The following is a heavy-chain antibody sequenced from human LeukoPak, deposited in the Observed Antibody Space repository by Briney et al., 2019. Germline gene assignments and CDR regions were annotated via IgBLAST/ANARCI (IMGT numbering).Heavy chain of an antibody. D-gene: IGHD4-17*01. J-gene: IGHJ4*02. V-gene: IGHV5-51*01. CDR3: ARREPGDYGSYYFDY. Sequence: SGESLKISCKGSGYSFTSYWIGWVRRMPGKGLEWMGIIYPGDSDTRYSPSFQGQVTISADKSISTAYLQWSSLKASDTAMYYCARREPGDYGSYYFDYWGQGTLVTVSS. CDR2: IYPGDSDT. CDR1: GYSFTSYW.